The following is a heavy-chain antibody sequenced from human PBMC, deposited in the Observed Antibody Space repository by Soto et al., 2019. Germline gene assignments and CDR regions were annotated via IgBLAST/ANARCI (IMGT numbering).Heavy chain of an antibody. D-gene: IGHD2-2*01. CDR3: AKARCSTTNCYVPDY. CDR2: ISGSGGSP. Sequence: GGSLRLSCVASGFTFSTYTMSWVRQAPGKGLEWVSVISGSGGSPSYADSVQGRLSISRDNPKNTLYLQMNSLRGEDTAMYYCAKARCSTTNCYVPDYWGQGTLVTVSS. CDR1: GFTFSTYT. J-gene: IGHJ4*02. V-gene: IGHV3-23*01.